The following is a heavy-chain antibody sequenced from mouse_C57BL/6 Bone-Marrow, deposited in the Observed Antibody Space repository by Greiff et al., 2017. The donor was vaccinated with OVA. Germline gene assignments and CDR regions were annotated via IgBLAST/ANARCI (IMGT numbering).Heavy chain of an antibody. CDR1: GFTFSSYT. Sequence: EVKVVESGGGLVKPGGSLKLSCAASGFTFSSYTMSWVRQTPEKRLEWVATISGGGGNTYYPDSVKGRFTISRDNAKNTLYLQMSSLRSEDTALYYCARAGYEPYYYAMDYWGQGTSVTVSS. CDR2: ISGGGGNT. D-gene: IGHD2-2*01. V-gene: IGHV5-9*01. CDR3: ARAGYEPYYYAMDY. J-gene: IGHJ4*01.